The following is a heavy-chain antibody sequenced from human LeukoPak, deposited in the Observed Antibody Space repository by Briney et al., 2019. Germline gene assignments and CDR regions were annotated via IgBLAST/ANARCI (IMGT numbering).Heavy chain of an antibody. D-gene: IGHD1-26*01. CDR3: ARGGAAYYYYYYMDV. CDR2: IYTSGST. V-gene: IGHV4-61*02. Sequence: SETLSLTCTVSGGSISSGSYYWSWIRQPAGKGLEWIGRIYTSGSTNYNPSLKSRVTISVDTSKNQFSLKLSSVTAADTAVYYCARGGAAYYYYYYMDVWGKGTTVTISS. J-gene: IGHJ6*03. CDR1: GGSISSGSYY.